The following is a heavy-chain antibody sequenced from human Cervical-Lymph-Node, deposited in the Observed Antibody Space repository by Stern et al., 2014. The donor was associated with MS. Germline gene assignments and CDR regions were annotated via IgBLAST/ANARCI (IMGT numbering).Heavy chain of an antibody. V-gene: IGHV3-30*04. CDR1: KFTFSSYG. CDR2: ISYDGNRK. CDR3: AREAPSGVYFDL. Sequence: VQLLESGGGVVQPGRSLRLSCAASKFTFSSYGLHWVRQAPGKGLEWVAVISYDGNRKYYAESVKGRFTISRDNSRDALYLQMNSLRDDDTALYYCAREAPSGVYFDLWGQGTLLTVSS. J-gene: IGHJ4*02. D-gene: IGHD2-8*01.